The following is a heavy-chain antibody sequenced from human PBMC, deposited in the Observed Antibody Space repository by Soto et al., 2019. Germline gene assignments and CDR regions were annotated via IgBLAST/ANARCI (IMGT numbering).Heavy chain of an antibody. CDR2: IKQDGSEK. CDR3: ARYDFWSGYDIYYYYYMDV. J-gene: IGHJ6*03. Sequence: GGSLRLSCAASGFTFSSYWMSWVRQAPGKGLEWVANIKQDGSEKYYVDSVKGRFTISRDNAKNSLYLQMNSLRAEDTAVYYCARYDFWSGYDIYYYYYMDVWGKGTTVTGSS. V-gene: IGHV3-7*01. CDR1: GFTFSSYW. D-gene: IGHD3-3*01.